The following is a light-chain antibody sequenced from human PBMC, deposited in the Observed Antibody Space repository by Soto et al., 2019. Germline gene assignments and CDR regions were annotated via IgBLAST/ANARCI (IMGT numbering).Light chain of an antibody. Sequence: EIVLTQSPGTLSLSPGERATLSCRASQRVSSGYLAWYQQKPGQAPRLLIYGASNRATDIPDRFSGRGSGTDFTLTISRLEPEDFAVFYCQQYGSLPPTFGQGTKVDIK. CDR2: GAS. V-gene: IGKV3-20*01. J-gene: IGKJ1*01. CDR1: QRVSSGY. CDR3: QQYGSLPPT.